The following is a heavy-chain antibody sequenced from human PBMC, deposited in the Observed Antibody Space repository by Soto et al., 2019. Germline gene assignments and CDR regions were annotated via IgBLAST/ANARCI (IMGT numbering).Heavy chain of an antibody. CDR3: ARVRQWLVKYFDY. J-gene: IGHJ4*02. D-gene: IGHD6-19*01. V-gene: IGHV4-30-4*01. Sequence: SETLSLTCTVSSGSISSGDYYWSWIRQPPGKGLERIGYIYDSGSTYYNPSLKSRVSISVDTSKNQFSLNLRSVTAADTAVYYCARVRQWLVKYFDYWGQGTLVTVSS. CDR1: SGSISSGDYY. CDR2: IYDSGST.